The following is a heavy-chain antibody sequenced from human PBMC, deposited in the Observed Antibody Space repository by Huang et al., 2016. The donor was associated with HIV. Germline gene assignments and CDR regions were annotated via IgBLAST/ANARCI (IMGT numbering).Heavy chain of an antibody. CDR1: GGSIISQYHH. J-gene: IGHJ3*01. CDR3: ARHQAYGYYFRGFDV. CDR2: IYHSGST. V-gene: IGHV4-39*01. Sequence: QVQLEESGPGLVKPSETLSLTCTVSGGSIISQYHHWGWIRQPPGKSLEWIGSIYHSGSTHYNPSLKSRVTISVDTSENHFFLRLNSTVAADTAVYYCARHQAYGYYFRGFDVWGQGAIVTVSS. D-gene: IGHD5-18*01.